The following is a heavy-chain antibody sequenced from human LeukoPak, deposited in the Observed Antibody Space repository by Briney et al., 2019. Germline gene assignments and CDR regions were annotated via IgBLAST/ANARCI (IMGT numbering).Heavy chain of an antibody. V-gene: IGHV3-23*01. CDR1: ELTFSAYA. D-gene: IGHD3-10*01. J-gene: IGHJ4*02. CDR3: VARNGYHYAFDY. Sequence: GGSLRLSCVGSELTFSAYAMSWVRQTPGKGLEWVSGISGNGANTDSADSVEGRFTIFRDNSKDTLYLEMTNLRAEDAAVYYCVARNGYHYAFDYWGQGTQVVDSS. CDR2: ISGNGANT.